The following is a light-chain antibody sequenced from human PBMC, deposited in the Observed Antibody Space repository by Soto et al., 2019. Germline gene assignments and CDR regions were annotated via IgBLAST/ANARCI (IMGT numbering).Light chain of an antibody. CDR1: QSISIY. CDR3: QQTYTTPEIT. CDR2: GAS. V-gene: IGKV1-39*01. J-gene: IGKJ5*01. Sequence: PSSLSASVEDRVTFACRASQSISIYLNWYQLKPGKAPNLLMYGASYLKSGVPTRFSGSGSGTDFTLTISSLQPEDFAIYYCQQTYTTPEITFGQGTRLENK.